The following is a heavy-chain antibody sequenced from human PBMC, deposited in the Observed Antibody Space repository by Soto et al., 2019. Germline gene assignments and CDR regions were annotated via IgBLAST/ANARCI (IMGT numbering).Heavy chain of an antibody. CDR1: GVTLSDVW. V-gene: IGHV3-15*07. Sequence: GGSLRLSCGVSGVTLSDVWMNWVRQAPGKGPEWVGRIKSKTDGGTTDYAAPVKGRFTISRDDSQDTLYLQMNSLKTEDTAVYYCSHGYYQYFNSWGQGTLVTVSS. D-gene: IGHD5-18*01. CDR3: SHGYYQYFNS. CDR2: IKSKTDGGTT. J-gene: IGHJ4*02.